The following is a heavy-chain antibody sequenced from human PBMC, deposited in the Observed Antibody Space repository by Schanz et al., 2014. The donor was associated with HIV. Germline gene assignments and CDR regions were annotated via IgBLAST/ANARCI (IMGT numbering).Heavy chain of an antibody. D-gene: IGHD2-21*01. CDR1: NGSFSEYH. J-gene: IGHJ5*02. CDR2: IIHNGVI. Sequence: QVQLQQWGAGLLKPSETLSLTCAVYNGSFSEYHWTWIRQSPGKGLEWIGEIIHNGVINYNPSLKPLPPIAVEAAMNHFSLGLTAVTAADTAVYFCARGHTRRRVIQESLINFNWFDPWGHGILVTVSS. CDR3: ARGHTRRRVIQESLINFNWFDP. V-gene: IGHV4-34*02.